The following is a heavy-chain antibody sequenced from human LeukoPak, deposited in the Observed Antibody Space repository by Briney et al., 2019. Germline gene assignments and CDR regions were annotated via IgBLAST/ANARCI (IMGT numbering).Heavy chain of an antibody. V-gene: IGHV4-30-2*01. J-gene: IGHJ3*02. Sequence: PSETLSLTCAVSGGSISSGGYSWSWIRQPPGKGLEWIGDIYHSGSTYYNPSLKSRVTISVDRSKNQFSLKLSSVTAADTAVYYCARDLDGHDAFDIWGQGTMVTASS. CDR2: IYHSGST. CDR1: GGSISSGGYS. CDR3: ARDLDGHDAFDI. D-gene: IGHD3/OR15-3a*01.